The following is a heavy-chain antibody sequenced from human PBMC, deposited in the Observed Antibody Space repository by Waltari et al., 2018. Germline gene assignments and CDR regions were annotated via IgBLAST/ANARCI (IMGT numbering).Heavy chain of an antibody. Sequence: EVQLVESGGGLVQPGGSLRLSCAASGFSFGSFWMNWVRQAPGKGLCWVSRIVGDGSITSYADSVKGRFTISRDNAKNTLYLQMNSLRDEDTAVYYCARDYDYSIDYWGQGTVVTVSS. V-gene: IGHV3-74*01. CDR1: GFSFGSFW. CDR2: IVGDGSIT. D-gene: IGHD3-3*01. CDR3: ARDYDYSIDY. J-gene: IGHJ4*02.